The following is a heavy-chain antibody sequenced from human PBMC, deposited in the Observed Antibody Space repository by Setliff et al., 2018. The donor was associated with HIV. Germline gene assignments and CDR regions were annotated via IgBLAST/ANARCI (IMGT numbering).Heavy chain of an antibody. Sequence: NPSETLSLTCAVYGGSFSGYYWSWIRQPPGEGLEWIGEINVGGSTNYNPSLKSRVTISVDTSKNQFSLRLTYVTAADTALYYCARATGPTYYFDFWAQGTLVTVS. CDR2: INVGGST. CDR3: ARATGPTYYFDF. J-gene: IGHJ4*02. V-gene: IGHV4-34*01. CDR1: GGSFSGYY.